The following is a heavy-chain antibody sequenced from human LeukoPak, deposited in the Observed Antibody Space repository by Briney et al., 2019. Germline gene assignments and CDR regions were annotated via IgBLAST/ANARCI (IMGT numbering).Heavy chain of an antibody. Sequence: PGGSLRLSCAASGFTFSSYSMNWVRQAPGKGLEWVSSISSSSSYIYYADSVKGRFTISRDNAKNSLYLQMNSLRAEDTAVYYCARFGPYCSGGSCNYGMDVWGQGTTVTVSS. CDR3: ARFGPYCSGGSCNYGMDV. D-gene: IGHD2-15*01. J-gene: IGHJ6*02. CDR1: GFTFSSYS. V-gene: IGHV3-21*01. CDR2: ISSSSSYI.